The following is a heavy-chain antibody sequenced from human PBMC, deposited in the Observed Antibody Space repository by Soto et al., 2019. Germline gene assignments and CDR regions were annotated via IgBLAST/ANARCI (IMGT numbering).Heavy chain of an antibody. CDR3: ARGVGGVAAAPENILDY. V-gene: IGHV1-18*01. J-gene: IGHJ4*02. D-gene: IGHD6-13*01. CDR1: GYTFTSYG. Sequence: ASVKVSCKASGYTFTSYGISWVRQAPGQGLEWMGWISAYNGNTNYAQKLQGRVTMTTDTSTSTAYMELRSLRSDDTAVYYCARGVGGVAAAPENILDYWGQGTLVTVSS. CDR2: ISAYNGNT.